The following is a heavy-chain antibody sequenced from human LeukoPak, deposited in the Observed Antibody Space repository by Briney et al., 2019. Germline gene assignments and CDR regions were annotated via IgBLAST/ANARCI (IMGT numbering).Heavy chain of an antibody. J-gene: IGHJ4*02. D-gene: IGHD2-15*01. CDR2: ISGSGGST. CDR3: AKDRIVGISILDY. V-gene: IGHV3-23*01. CDR1: GFTFSSYA. Sequence: PGGSLRLSCAASGFTFSSYAMSWIRQAPGKGLEWVSAISGSGGSTYYADSVKGRFTISRDNSKNTLYLQMNSLRAEDTAVYYCAKDRIVGISILDYWGQGTLVTVSS.